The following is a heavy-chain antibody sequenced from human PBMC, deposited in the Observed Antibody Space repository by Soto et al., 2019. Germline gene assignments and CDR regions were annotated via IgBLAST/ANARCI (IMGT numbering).Heavy chain of an antibody. CDR2: ISYNGRDK. V-gene: IGHV3-30*14. D-gene: IGHD3-10*01. J-gene: IGHJ4*02. CDR3: ARGPDDYGHPGYFDY. Sequence: PGGSLRLSCAASGFTFSNYAMHWVRQAPGKGLKWVSAISYNGRDKYYADSVKGRFTISRDNSKNTLYLQMNSLRAEDTAVYYCARGPDDYGHPGYFDYWGQGTLVTVSS. CDR1: GFTFSNYA.